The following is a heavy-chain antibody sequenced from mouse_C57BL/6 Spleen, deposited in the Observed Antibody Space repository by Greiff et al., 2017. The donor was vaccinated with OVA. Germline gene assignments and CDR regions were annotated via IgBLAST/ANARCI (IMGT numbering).Heavy chain of an antibody. J-gene: IGHJ2*01. Sequence: QVQLQQPGAELVRPGTSVKLSCKASGYTFTSYWMHWLKQRPGQGLEWIGVIDPSDSYTNYNQKFKGKATLTVDTSSSTAYMQLSSLTSEDSAVYYCAREGGKRDYFDYWGQGTTLTVSS. CDR2: IDPSDSYT. CDR1: GYTFTSYW. CDR3: AREGGKRDYFDY. V-gene: IGHV1-59*01. D-gene: IGHD2-1*01.